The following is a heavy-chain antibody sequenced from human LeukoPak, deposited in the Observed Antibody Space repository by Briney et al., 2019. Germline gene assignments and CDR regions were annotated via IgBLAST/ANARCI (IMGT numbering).Heavy chain of an antibody. CDR3: ARGPVYCSSTSCYTGFDY. V-gene: IGHV1-8*01. D-gene: IGHD2-2*02. CDR1: GYTFTSYD. Sequence: GASVKVSCKASGYTFTSYDINWVRQATGQGLAGMGWMNPNSGNTGYAQKFQGRVTMTRNTSISTDYMELSSLRSEDTAVYYCARGPVYCSSTSCYTGFDYWGQGTLVTVSS. J-gene: IGHJ4*02. CDR2: MNPNSGNT.